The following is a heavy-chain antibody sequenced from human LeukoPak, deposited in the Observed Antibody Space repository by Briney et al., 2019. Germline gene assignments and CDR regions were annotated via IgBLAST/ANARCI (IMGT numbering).Heavy chain of an antibody. D-gene: IGHD4-11*01. CDR2: IWYDGSNK. J-gene: IGHJ4*02. V-gene: IGHV3-33*01. CDR1: GFTFSSYG. CDR3: ARDGSQYSNYLTY. Sequence: GGSLRLSCAASGFTFSSYGMHWVRQAPGKGLEWVAVIWYDGSNKYYADSVKGRFTISRDNSKNTLYLQMNSLRAEDTAVYYCARDGSQYSNYLTYWGQGTLVTVSS.